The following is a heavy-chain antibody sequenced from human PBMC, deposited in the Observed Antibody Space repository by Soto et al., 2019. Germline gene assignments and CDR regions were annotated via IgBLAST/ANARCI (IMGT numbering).Heavy chain of an antibody. J-gene: IGHJ6*02. CDR3: ARDSGYENYYYYYGMDV. Sequence: NPSETLSLTCTVSGGSISSGGYYWSWIRQHPGKGLEWIGYIYYSGSTYYNPSLKSRVTISVDTSKNQFSLKLSSVTAADTAVYYCARDSGYENYYYYYGMDVWGQGTTVTVSS. D-gene: IGHD5-12*01. CDR2: IYYSGST. V-gene: IGHV4-31*03. CDR1: GGSISSGGYY.